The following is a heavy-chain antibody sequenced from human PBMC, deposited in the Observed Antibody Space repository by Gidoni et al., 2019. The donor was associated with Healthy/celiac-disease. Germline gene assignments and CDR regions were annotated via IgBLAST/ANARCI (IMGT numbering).Heavy chain of an antibody. D-gene: IGHD6-13*01. J-gene: IGHJ6*02. CDR3: ARHDGSSSWYSDV. CDR1: GGSISSYY. Sequence: QVQLQESGPGLVKPSETLSLTCTVSGGSISSYYWSWIRQPPGKGLEWIGYIYYSGSTNYNPSLKSRVTISVDTSKNQFSLKLSSVTAADTAVYYCARHDGSSSWYSDVWGQGTTVTVSS. V-gene: IGHV4-59*08. CDR2: IYYSGST.